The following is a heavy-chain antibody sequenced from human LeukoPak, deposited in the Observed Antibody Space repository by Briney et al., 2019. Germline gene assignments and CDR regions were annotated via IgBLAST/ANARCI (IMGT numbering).Heavy chain of an antibody. CDR1: GFTFDDYA. D-gene: IGHD1-14*01. J-gene: IGHJ4*02. CDR3: ASRRVHHRSYAFDY. CDR2: ISWNSASI. V-gene: IGHV3-9*01. Sequence: PGRSLRLSCAASGFTFDDYAMHWVRQAPGKGLEWVSCISWNSASIGYADSVKGRFTISRDNAKNSLYLQMNSLRAEDTAVYYCASRRVHHRSYAFDYWGQGTLVTVSS.